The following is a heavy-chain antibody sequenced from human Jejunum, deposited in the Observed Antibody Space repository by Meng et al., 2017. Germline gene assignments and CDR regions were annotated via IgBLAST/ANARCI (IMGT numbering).Heavy chain of an antibody. V-gene: IGHV3-72*01. Sequence: GESLKISCAASGFTFSDHYMDWVRQAPGKGLEWVGRIRNKANSYTAESAASVKGRFTVSRDDSKNSLYLQMNSLKTEDTAVYYCAREGLLSDNYETVGFHIWGQGTMVTVSS. D-gene: IGHD4-11*01. CDR2: IRNKANSYTA. CDR3: AREGLLSDNYETVGFHI. J-gene: IGHJ3*02. CDR1: GFTFSDHY.